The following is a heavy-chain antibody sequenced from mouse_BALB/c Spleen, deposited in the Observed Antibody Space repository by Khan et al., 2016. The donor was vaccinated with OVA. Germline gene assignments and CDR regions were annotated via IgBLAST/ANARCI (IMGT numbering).Heavy chain of an antibody. D-gene: IGHD1-1*01. CDR2: ISYSGFT. CDR3: ARGDYYEYSFDY. CDR1: GYSFTSCYV. J-gene: IGHJ2*01. V-gene: IGHV3-2*02. Sequence: EVQLQESGPGLVKPSQSLSLTCTVSGYSFTSCYVWYLIRQSAGNILELMVFISYSGFTSYTPPLTSRITITRDTSNHQFFLQLTSVTAEDAASYCGARGDYYEYSFDYWGQGTTVTVSS.